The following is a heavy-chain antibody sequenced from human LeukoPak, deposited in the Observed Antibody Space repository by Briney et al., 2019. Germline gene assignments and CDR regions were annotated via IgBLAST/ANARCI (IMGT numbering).Heavy chain of an antibody. V-gene: IGHV3-20*04. CDR3: ARADYYDSSGSPAD. D-gene: IGHD3-22*01. CDR1: GFTFEDYD. CDR2: INWNGGST. Sequence: GGSLRLSCAASGFTFEDYDMSWVRQAPGKGLEWVSGINWNGGSTGYADSVKGRFTISRDNAKNSLYLQMNSLRAEDTALYYIARADYYDSSGSPADWGQGTLVTVSS. J-gene: IGHJ4*02.